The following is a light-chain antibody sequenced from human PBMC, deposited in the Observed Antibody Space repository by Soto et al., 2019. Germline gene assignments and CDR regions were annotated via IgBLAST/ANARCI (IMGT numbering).Light chain of an antibody. CDR2: GAS. CDR3: QQRSNWPPHT. V-gene: IGKV3-11*01. Sequence: EIVMTQSPATLSVSPGERATLSCRASQSVSSNLAWYQQAPGQAPRLLIYGASTRATGIPARFSGSGSGTDFTLTISSLEPEDFAVYYCQQRSNWPPHTFGGGTKVDIK. CDR1: QSVSSN. J-gene: IGKJ4*01.